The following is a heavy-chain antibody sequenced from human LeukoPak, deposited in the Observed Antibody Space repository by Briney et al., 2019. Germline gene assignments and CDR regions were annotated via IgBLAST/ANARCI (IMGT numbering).Heavy chain of an antibody. Sequence: PGGSLRLSCVASGFTFSSSTMNWVRQAPGKGLEWVSSISSSSSYIYYADSVKGRFTISRDNAKNSLYLQMNSLRAEDTAVYYCARDNYYYDSSGYYHFDYWSQGTLVTVSS. D-gene: IGHD3-22*01. V-gene: IGHV3-21*01. CDR2: ISSSSSYI. CDR1: GFTFSSST. J-gene: IGHJ4*02. CDR3: ARDNYYYDSSGYYHFDY.